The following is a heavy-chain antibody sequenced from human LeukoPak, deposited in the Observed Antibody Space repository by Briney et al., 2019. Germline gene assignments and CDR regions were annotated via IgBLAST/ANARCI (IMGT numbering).Heavy chain of an antibody. J-gene: IGHJ5*02. CDR3: ARGSSTIFSNWFDP. Sequence: ASEILSLTCTVSDVSISSQYWSWIREPPGKGLEWIGYISPSGSINYNPSLESRLAMSRDTSKNQFSLNLSSVTAADTAVYYCARGSSTIFSNWFDPWGQGTLVTVSS. CDR2: ISPSGSI. V-gene: IGHV4-4*09. D-gene: IGHD3-3*01. CDR1: DVSISSQY.